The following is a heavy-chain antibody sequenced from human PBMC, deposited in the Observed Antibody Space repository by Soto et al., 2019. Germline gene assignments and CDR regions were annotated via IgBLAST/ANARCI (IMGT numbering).Heavy chain of an antibody. CDR1: GDSITRRDYY. Sequence: QVQLQESGPGLVKPSQTLSLTCTVSGDSITRRDYYWTWIRQYPGKGLEWIGYIHHSGAAHYNPSLKSRLTISVDTSRNQFSLKLTSVTAADTAVYYCARAIGGNNWNPNWFDSWGLGTKVTVSS. V-gene: IGHV4-31*03. D-gene: IGHD1-20*01. J-gene: IGHJ5*01. CDR2: IHHSGAA. CDR3: ARAIGGNNWNPNWFDS.